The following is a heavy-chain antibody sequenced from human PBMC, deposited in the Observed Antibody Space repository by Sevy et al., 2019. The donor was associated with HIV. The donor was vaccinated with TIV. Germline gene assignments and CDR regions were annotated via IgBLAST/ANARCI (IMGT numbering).Heavy chain of an antibody. D-gene: IGHD3-10*01. CDR2: INPNSGGT. Sequence: ASVKVSCKASGYTFTGYYMHWVRQAPGQGLEWMGWINPNSGGTNYAQKFQGRVTMTRDTSISTAYMELSRLGSDDTAVYYCARDSRLRYGSGSYSYWGQGTLVTVSS. V-gene: IGHV1-2*02. J-gene: IGHJ4*02. CDR1: GYTFTGYY. CDR3: ARDSRLRYGSGSYSY.